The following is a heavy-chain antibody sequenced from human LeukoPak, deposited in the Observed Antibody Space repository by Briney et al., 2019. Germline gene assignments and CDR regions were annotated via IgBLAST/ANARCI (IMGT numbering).Heavy chain of an antibody. CDR2: ISSSSSTI. V-gene: IGHV3-48*01. CDR3: ARDRSSAYYDFWSGYCREHNWFDP. Sequence: GGSLRLSCAASGFTFSSYSMNWVRQAPGKGLEWVSYISSSSSTIYYADSVKGRFTISRDNAKNSLYLQMNSLRAEDAAVYYCARDRSSAYYDFWSGYCREHNWFDPWGQGTLVTVSS. J-gene: IGHJ5*02. D-gene: IGHD3-3*01. CDR1: GFTFSSYS.